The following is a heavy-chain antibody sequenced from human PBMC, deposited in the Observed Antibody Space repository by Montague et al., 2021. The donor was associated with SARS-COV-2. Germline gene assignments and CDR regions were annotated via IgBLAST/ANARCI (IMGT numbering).Heavy chain of an antibody. Sequence: SLRLSCAASGFTFSTFWMTWVRQVPGKGLEWVAHTKQDGSEKYYVDSVKGRFTISRDNAKNSLYLQLDSLRAEDTAVYYCARGYDSSGYQCWGQGTLVTVSS. V-gene: IGHV3-7*05. D-gene: IGHD3-22*01. CDR2: TKQDGSEK. CDR1: GFTFSTFW. CDR3: ARGYDSSGYQC. J-gene: IGHJ4*02.